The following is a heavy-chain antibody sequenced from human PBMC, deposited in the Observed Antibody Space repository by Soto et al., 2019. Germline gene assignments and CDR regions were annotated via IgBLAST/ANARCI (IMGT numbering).Heavy chain of an antibody. Sequence: EVQLVESGGALVRPVGSLRLSCSASGFTFSSHEMAWVRQAPGKGLEWISYISNSGSTIKYADSVKGRFTISRDNAKDSVFLQMIRLRAEDTAVYYCAGGVMYSGSYQTWGQGTLVTVSS. V-gene: IGHV3-48*03. CDR1: GFTFSSHE. CDR2: ISNSGSTI. J-gene: IGHJ4*02. D-gene: IGHD1-26*01. CDR3: AGGVMYSGSYQT.